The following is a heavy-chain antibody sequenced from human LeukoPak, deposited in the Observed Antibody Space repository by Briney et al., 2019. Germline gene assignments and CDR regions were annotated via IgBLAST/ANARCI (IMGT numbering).Heavy chain of an antibody. Sequence: SETLSLTCTVSGGSISSYYWSWIRQPAGKGLEWIGRIYTSGSTNYNPSLKSRVTMSVDTSNNQFSLKLSSVTAADTAVYYCARLGPNIVVVPAARNYYYYYYMDVWGKGTTVTVSS. CDR3: ARLGPNIVVVPAARNYYYYYYMDV. J-gene: IGHJ6*03. CDR1: GGSISSYY. D-gene: IGHD2-2*01. V-gene: IGHV4-4*07. CDR2: IYTSGST.